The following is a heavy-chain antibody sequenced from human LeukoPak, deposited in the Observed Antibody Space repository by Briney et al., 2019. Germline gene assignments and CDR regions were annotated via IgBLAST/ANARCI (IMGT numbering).Heavy chain of an antibody. D-gene: IGHD6-13*01. J-gene: IGHJ4*02. Sequence: SVKVSCKASGGTFSSYAISWVRQAPGQGLEWMGRIIPILGIANYAQKFQGRVTITADKSTSTAYMELSSLRSEDTAVYYCAREAAGYSSSWYTYFDYWGQGTLVTVSS. V-gene: IGHV1-69*04. CDR1: GGTFSSYA. CDR2: IIPILGIA. CDR3: AREAAGYSSSWYTYFDY.